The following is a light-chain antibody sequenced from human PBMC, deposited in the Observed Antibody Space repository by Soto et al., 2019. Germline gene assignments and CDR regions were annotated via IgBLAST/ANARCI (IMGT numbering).Light chain of an antibody. V-gene: IGKV1-39*01. Sequence: DILMTQSPSSLSASVGDRVTITCRASQSISSYLNWYQQKPGKAPKLLIYAASSLHSGVPSRFSGSGSGTDFTLTISSQQPEDFATYYCQQSNSTPRTFGQGTKVEIK. J-gene: IGKJ1*01. CDR2: AAS. CDR3: QQSNSTPRT. CDR1: QSISSY.